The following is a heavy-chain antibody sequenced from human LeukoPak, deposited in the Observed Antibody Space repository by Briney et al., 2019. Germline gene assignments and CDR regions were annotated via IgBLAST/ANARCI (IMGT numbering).Heavy chain of an antibody. CDR3: ARGSGSYYVLGY. V-gene: IGHV3-7*01. J-gene: IGHJ4*02. CDR1: GFTFSSYW. Sequence: GGSLRLSCAASGFTFSSYWMSWVRQAPGRGLEWVASIKQDGSEKYYVDSVKGRFTISRDNAKNSVYLQMNSLRAEDTAVYYCARGSGSYYVLGYWGQGTLVTVSS. D-gene: IGHD1-26*01. CDR2: IKQDGSEK.